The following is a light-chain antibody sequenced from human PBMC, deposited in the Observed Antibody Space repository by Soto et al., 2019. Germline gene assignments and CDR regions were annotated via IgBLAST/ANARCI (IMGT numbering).Light chain of an antibody. CDR2: AAS. J-gene: IGKJ1*01. CDR1: QRVDNNY. Sequence: EILLTQPTSTLLFPPGEGDTISCTPSQRVDNNYLAWYQQKPGQAPRPLIYAASSRAPGIPDRFRGSGSGTDFSLTISRLEPEDFAVYYCQQYGGSPWTFGQGTKVDIK. V-gene: IGKV3-20*01. CDR3: QQYGGSPWT.